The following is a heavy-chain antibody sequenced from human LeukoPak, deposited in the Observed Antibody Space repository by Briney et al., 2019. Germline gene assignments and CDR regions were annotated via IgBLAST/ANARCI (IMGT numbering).Heavy chain of an antibody. D-gene: IGHD3-16*01. CDR1: GGSISSGGYY. J-gene: IGHJ6*02. V-gene: IGHV4-31*03. CDR2: IYYSGST. Sequence: SQTLSLTCTVSGGSISSGGYYWSWIRQHPGKGLEWIGYIYYSGSTYYNPSLKSRVTISVDTSKNQFSLKLSSVTAADTAMYYCARGAYKPPYYYYGMDVWGQGTTVTVSS. CDR3: ARGAYKPPYYYYGMDV.